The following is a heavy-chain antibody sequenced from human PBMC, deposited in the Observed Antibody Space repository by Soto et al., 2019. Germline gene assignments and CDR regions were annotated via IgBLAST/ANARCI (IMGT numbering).Heavy chain of an antibody. D-gene: IGHD3-3*01. CDR2: IIPIYDTT. V-gene: IGHV1-69*13. J-gene: IGHJ4*02. CDR1: GGTLSSFA. Sequence: SVKVSCKASGGTLSSFAISWVRQAPGQGLEWMGGIIPIYDTTNYAQTFQGRVTITADESTNAAFMELSSLRSVDTAVYYCARARAESERYYDFWSGSFDYWGQGSLVTVSS. CDR3: ARARAESERYYDFWSGSFDY.